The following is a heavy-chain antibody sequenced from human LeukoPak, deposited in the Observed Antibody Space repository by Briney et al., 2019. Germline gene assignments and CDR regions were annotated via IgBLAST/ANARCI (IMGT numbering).Heavy chain of an antibody. CDR2: IYPGDSDT. V-gene: IGHV5-51*01. J-gene: IGHJ5*02. CDR3: ARQGRPPENWFDP. CDR1: GYSFTSYW. Sequence: GESLKISCKGSGYSFTSYWIGWVRQMPGKGLEWMGIIYPGDSDTRYSPSFQGQVTISADKSISTAYLQWGSLKASDTAMYYCARQGRPPENWFDPWGQGTLVTVSS. D-gene: IGHD6-25*01.